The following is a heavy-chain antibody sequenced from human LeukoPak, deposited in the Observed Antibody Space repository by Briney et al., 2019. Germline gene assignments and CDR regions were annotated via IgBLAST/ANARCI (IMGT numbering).Heavy chain of an antibody. Sequence: SGGSLRLSCAASGFTFSSYGMHWVRQAPGKGLEWVAVISYDGSNKYYADSVKGRFTISRDNFQSTVSLQMNSLTAEDTAVYYCAKDLFGNLDAFDFWGQGTMVTVSS. J-gene: IGHJ3*01. CDR1: GFTFSSYG. D-gene: IGHD1-14*01. CDR2: ISYDGSNK. CDR3: AKDLFGNLDAFDF. V-gene: IGHV3-30*18.